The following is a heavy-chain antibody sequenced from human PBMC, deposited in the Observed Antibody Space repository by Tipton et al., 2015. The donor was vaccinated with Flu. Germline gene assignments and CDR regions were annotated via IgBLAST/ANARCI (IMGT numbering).Heavy chain of an antibody. V-gene: IGHV4-39*07. Sequence: TLSLTCTVSGGSISSSSYYWAWIRQPPGKGLEWFGSMCSSGSTYYNPSLKSRVTISIDTSKNQFSLKLNPVTAADTAVYYCAKVSYGSGSFYSPGVDTFDVRGQGTMVTVSS. J-gene: IGHJ3*01. CDR1: GGSISSSSYY. D-gene: IGHD3-10*01. CDR2: MCSSGST. CDR3: AKVSYGSGSFYSPGVDTFDV.